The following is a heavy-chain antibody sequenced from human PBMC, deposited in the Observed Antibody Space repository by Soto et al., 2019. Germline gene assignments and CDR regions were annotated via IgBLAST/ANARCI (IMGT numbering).Heavy chain of an antibody. Sequence: QVQLVESGGVVVQPGRSLRLSCAASGFTFSSYGMHWVRQAPGKGLEWVAVIWYDGRNKYYADSVKGRFTISRDNSKNTLYLQMNSLRAEDTAVYYCAYGEQQLPLDYWGQGTLVTVSS. V-gene: IGHV3-33*01. J-gene: IGHJ4*02. CDR1: GFTFSSYG. CDR3: AYGEQQLPLDY. D-gene: IGHD6-13*01. CDR2: IWYDGRNK.